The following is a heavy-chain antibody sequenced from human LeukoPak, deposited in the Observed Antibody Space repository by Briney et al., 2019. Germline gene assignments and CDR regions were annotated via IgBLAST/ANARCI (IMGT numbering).Heavy chain of an antibody. CDR3: ARGTSPPSYYYDSSGYYSLDY. J-gene: IGHJ4*02. D-gene: IGHD3-22*01. V-gene: IGHV1-18*04. CDR1: GYIFINNY. CDR2: ISAYNGNT. Sequence: ASVKVSCKASGYIFINNYIQWVRQAPGQGLEWMGWISAYNGNTNYAQKLQGRVTMTTDTSTSTAYMELRSLRSDDTAVYYCARGTSPPSYYYDSSGYYSLDYWGQGTLVTVSS.